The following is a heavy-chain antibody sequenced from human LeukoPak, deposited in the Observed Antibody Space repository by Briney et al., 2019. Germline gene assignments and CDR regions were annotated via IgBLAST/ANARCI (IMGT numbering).Heavy chain of an antibody. J-gene: IGHJ4*02. Sequence: GGSLRLSCAASGFTFSSFWMTWVPQPPGKGLEWVANIKQDGSEKYYVDSVKGRFTISRDNAKNSLYLQMNSLRAEDTALYYCAKDRIPTSGWESDFWGQGTLVTVSS. CDR1: GFTFSSFW. D-gene: IGHD3-22*01. V-gene: IGHV3-7*05. CDR3: AKDRIPTSGWESDF. CDR2: IKQDGSEK.